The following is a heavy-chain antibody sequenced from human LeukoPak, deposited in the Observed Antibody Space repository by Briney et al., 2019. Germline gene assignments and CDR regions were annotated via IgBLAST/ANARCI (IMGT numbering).Heavy chain of an antibody. CDR1: GGSISSYY. CDR3: AKYYDFWSGYYGEPRNGGFDP. V-gene: IGHV4-59*01. Sequence: SETLSLTCTVSGGSISSYYWSWIRQPPGKGREWIGYIYYRGSTNYNPSLKSRVTISVDTSKNQFSLKLSSVTAADTAVYYCAKYYDFWSGYYGEPRNGGFDPWGQGTLVTVPS. CDR2: IYYRGST. D-gene: IGHD3-3*01. J-gene: IGHJ5*02.